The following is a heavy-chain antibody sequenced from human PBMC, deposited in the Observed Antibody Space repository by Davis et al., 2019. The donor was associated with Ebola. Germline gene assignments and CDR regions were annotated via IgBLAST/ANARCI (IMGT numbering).Heavy chain of an antibody. CDR2: TYYYRSKWNN. CDR1: GDRVSSGG. J-gene: IGHJ6*04. V-gene: IGHV6-1*01. Sequence: HSQTLSLTCAISGDRVSSGGWNWIRQPPSRGLAWLGRTYYYRSKWNNDYAASVKSRISVNSDTSKNQFSLQVNSVTPDDTAVYYCTRGWLRGGMDVWGKGTMVTVSS. D-gene: IGHD5-12*01. CDR3: TRGWLRGGMDV.